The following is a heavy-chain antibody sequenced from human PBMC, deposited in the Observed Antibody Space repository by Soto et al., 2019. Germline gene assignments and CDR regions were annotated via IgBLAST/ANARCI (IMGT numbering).Heavy chain of an antibody. CDR3: ANPRCGYDSSGYLPPGDY. CDR2: IGGSRCST. CDR1: GVTITNNA. J-gene: IGHJ4*02. Sequence: PVESLRLSCAASGVTITNNAISRARQAPETRLEWVSAIGGSRCSTCYSGYVKGWFSVSRDKFKSTRYLQMNSLRVEGTAVYYCANPRCGYDSSGYLPPGDYWGRGCLVAVSS. D-gene: IGHD3-22*01. V-gene: IGHV3-23*01.